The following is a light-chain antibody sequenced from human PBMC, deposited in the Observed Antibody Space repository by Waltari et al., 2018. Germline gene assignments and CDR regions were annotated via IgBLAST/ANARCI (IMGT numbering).Light chain of an antibody. Sequence: QSALTQPASVSGSPEQSITISYTGTTSDVGSYNYVSWYQQHPAKAPKLIIYAVTNRPPGVSSRCSGTNAGTTASLTISGLQAEDEADYYCSSYTSINTLVVFGGGTKLTVL. CDR2: AVT. J-gene: IGLJ2*01. V-gene: IGLV2-14*03. CDR1: TSDVGSYNY. CDR3: SSYTSINTLVV.